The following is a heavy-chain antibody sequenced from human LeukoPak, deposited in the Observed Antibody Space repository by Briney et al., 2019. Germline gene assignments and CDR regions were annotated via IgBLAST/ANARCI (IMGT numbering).Heavy chain of an antibody. V-gene: IGHV3-30*18. CDR3: AKNEAVVVPPASYFDY. J-gene: IGHJ4*02. Sequence: GGSLRLSCAASGFIFSTYGMHWVRQAPGKGLEWVAVISFDASNKYYADSVKGRFTISRDNSKSTLYLQMNSLRPEDTAVYYCAKNEAVVVPPASYFDYWGQGTLVTVSS. CDR2: ISFDASNK. CDR1: GFIFSTYG. D-gene: IGHD2-2*01.